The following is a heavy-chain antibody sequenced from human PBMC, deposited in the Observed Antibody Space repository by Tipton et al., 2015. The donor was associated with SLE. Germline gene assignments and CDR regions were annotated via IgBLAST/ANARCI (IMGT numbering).Heavy chain of an antibody. CDR1: GGSIASSSYY. Sequence: TLSLTCTVSGGSIASSSYYWAWIRQPPGKGLEWVGSIFYTGNTYYNPSLKSRVSISVDTSKNQFSLKVTSVTAADTAVYHGARYTGGGFYFDYWGQGTLVTVSS. CDR3: ARYTGGGFYFDY. V-gene: IGHV4-39*01. J-gene: IGHJ4*02. D-gene: IGHD2-2*02. CDR2: IFYTGNT.